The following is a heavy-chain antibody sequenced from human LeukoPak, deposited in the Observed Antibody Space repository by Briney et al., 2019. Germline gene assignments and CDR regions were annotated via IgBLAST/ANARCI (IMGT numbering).Heavy chain of an antibody. CDR3: ARIRRYYDSPDWFDP. CDR2: INPNSGGT. D-gene: IGHD3-22*01. Sequence: ASVNVSCKASGYTFTGYYMHWVRQAPGQGLEWMGWINPNSGGTNYAQKFQGRVTMTRDTSISTAYMELSRLRSDDTAVYYCARIRRYYDSPDWFDPWGQGTLVTVSS. CDR1: GYTFTGYY. J-gene: IGHJ5*02. V-gene: IGHV1-2*02.